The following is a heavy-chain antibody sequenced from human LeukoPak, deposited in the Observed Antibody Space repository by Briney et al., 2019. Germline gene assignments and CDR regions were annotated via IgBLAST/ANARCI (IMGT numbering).Heavy chain of an antibody. D-gene: IGHD3-22*01. CDR2: INHSGSI. CDR1: LGSFSGYS. CDR3: ARGFPYPYDSKNYHRWFDP. Sequence: SETLSLTCAVYLGSFSGYSWSWVRQPPSRGVEGVGEINHSGSINYDPSLQSRVTIPEHTSKRQFSLRLSSVTAADTALYYCARGFPYPYDSKNYHRWFDPWGQGTLVTVSS. J-gene: IGHJ5*02. V-gene: IGHV4-34*01.